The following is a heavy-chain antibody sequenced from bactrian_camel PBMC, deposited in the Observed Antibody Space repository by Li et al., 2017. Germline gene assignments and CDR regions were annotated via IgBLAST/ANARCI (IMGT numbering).Heavy chain of an antibody. CDR3: AKGVDSWYSFVY. D-gene: IGHD6*01. J-gene: IGHJ6*01. V-gene: IGHV3S55*01. CDR2: VDSDGIT. Sequence: VQLVESGGGSVQAGGSWRLSCSYSENRGRDCMGWYRQGPGKEREGVAGVDSDGITVYADSVKGRFTISQDNAENTLYLQMNSLKTEDTAMYYCAKGVDSWYSFVYWGQGTQVTVS. CDR1: ENRGRDC.